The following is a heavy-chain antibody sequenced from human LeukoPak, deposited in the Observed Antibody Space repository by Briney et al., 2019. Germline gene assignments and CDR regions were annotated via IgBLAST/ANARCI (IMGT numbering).Heavy chain of an antibody. CDR1: GFTFSSYS. CDR2: ISSSSSYI. Sequence: GGSLRLSCAASGFTFSSYSMNRVRQAPGKGLEWVSSISSSSSYIYYADSVKGRFTISRDNAKNSLYLQMNSLRAEDTAVYYRARTKKYYDFWSGPIDYWGQGTLVTVSS. CDR3: ARTKKYYDFWSGPIDY. D-gene: IGHD3-3*01. V-gene: IGHV3-21*01. J-gene: IGHJ4*02.